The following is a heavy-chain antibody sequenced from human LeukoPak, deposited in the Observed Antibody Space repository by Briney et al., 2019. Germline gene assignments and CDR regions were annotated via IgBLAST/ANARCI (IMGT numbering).Heavy chain of an antibody. CDR3: ASTRRRAFDI. J-gene: IGHJ3*02. V-gene: IGHV4-61*05. Sequence: PSETLSLTCTVSGGSISSSGYYWGWIRQPPGKGLEWIGYIYYSGSTNYNPSLKSRVTISVDTSKNQFSLKLSSVTAADTAVYYCASTRRRAFDIWGQGTMVTVSS. CDR2: IYYSGST. CDR1: GGSISSSGYY.